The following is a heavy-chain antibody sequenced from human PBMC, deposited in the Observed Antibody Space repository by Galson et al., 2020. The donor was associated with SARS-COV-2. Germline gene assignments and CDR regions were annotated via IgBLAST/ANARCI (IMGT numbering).Heavy chain of an antibody. D-gene: IGHD2-15*01. CDR1: GFTFSDHY. Sequence: GGSLRLSCVVSGFTFSDHYMDWVRQAPGKGLEWVGRSRNKVKSYSTDYAASVKGRFTVSRDDSKNSLYLQMNSLKTEDTAVYYCTRLGAECGRGGGCPLCDYWGQGTLVTVSS. CDR3: TRLGAECGRGGGCPLCDY. V-gene: IGHV3-72*01. J-gene: IGHJ4*02. CDR2: SRNKVKSYST.